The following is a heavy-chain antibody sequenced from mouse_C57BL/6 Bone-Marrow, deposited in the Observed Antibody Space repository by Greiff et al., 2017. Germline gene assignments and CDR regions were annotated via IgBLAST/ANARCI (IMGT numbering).Heavy chain of an antibody. Sequence: VKLMESGAELVRPGTSVKMSCKASGYTFTNYWIGWAKQRPGHGLEWIGDIYPGGGYTNYNEKFKGKATLTADKSSSTAYMQFSSLTSEDSAIYYCARSSPYAMDYWCQGTSVTVSS. J-gene: IGHJ4*01. CDR2: IYPGGGYT. CDR1: GYTFTNYW. CDR3: ARSSPYAMDY. V-gene: IGHV1-63*01. D-gene: IGHD1-1*01.